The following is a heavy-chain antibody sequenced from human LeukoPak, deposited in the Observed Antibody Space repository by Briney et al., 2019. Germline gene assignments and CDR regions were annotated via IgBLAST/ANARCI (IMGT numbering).Heavy chain of an antibody. J-gene: IGHJ5*02. CDR3: ATSSNAPGNH. V-gene: IGHV3-7*01. D-gene: IGHD2-2*01. Sequence: GGSLRLSCAASGFTFNSYWMSWVRQAPGKGLEWVANIKQDGSAQYYVDSVKGRFTISRDNAQNSLNLQMNSLRAEDTAVYYCATSSNAPGNHWGQGTLVTVSS. CDR2: IKQDGSAQ. CDR1: GFTFNSYW.